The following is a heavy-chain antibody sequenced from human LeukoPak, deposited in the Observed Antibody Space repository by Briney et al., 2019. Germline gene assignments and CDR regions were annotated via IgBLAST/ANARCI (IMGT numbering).Heavy chain of an antibody. CDR1: GYTFTGYY. CDR3: ARGIGTGYYIGAFDY. Sequence: ASVPVSCKASGYTFTGYYMHWVRQAPPQGLEGVGWGNPNSGGTHYAHKFQGRVTMTRATSMSTAYMELSRLTSDATDAYDCARGIGTGYYIGAFDYWGQGTLVTVSS. D-gene: IGHD3/OR15-3a*01. V-gene: IGHV1-2*02. CDR2: GNPNSGGT. J-gene: IGHJ4*02.